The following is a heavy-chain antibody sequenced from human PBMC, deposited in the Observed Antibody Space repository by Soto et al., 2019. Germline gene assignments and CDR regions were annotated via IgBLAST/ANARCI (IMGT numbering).Heavy chain of an antibody. V-gene: IGHV4-59*08. CDR3: ARGGGSPDY. CDR2: IYCSGST. J-gene: IGHJ4*02. CDR1: GGSISSYY. Sequence: QVQLQESGPGLVKPSETLSLTCTVSGGSISSYYWSWIRQPPGKGLEWIGYIYCSGSTNYNPSLKSRVTISVDTSKNQFSLKLSSVTAADTAVYYCARGGGSPDYWGQGTLVTVSS. D-gene: IGHD1-26*01.